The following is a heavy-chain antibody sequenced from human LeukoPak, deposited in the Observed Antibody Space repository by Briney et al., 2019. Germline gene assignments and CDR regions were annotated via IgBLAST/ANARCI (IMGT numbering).Heavy chain of an antibody. CDR3: AKSVPSTNYDFWSGAAAPVSPFDY. V-gene: IGHV3-30*18. CDR1: GFTFSSYG. D-gene: IGHD3-3*01. CDR2: ISYDGSNK. J-gene: IGHJ4*02. Sequence: PGGSLRLSCAASGFTFSSYGMHWVRQAPGKGLEWVAVISYDGSNKYYADSVKGRFTISRDNSKNTLYLQMNSLRAEDTAVYYCAKSVPSTNYDFWSGAAAPVSPFDYWGQGTLVTVSS.